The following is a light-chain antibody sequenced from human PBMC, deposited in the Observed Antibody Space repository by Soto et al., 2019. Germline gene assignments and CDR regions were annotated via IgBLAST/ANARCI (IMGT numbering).Light chain of an antibody. V-gene: IGLV1-44*01. Sequence: QSGLTQPPSASGTPGQRIIISCSGSSSNLGRNTVNWYQQLPGRAPKVLIYRNSHRPSGVPYRLSGSQSGYSASLAISGLQYEDEADYYCGALDDILSGVVFGRGTKLTVL. CDR1: SSNLGRNT. CDR3: GALDDILSGVV. CDR2: RNS. J-gene: IGLJ3*02.